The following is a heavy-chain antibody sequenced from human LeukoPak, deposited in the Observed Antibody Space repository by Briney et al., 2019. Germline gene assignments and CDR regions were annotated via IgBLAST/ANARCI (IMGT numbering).Heavy chain of an antibody. Sequence: SETLSLTCAVSGYSIISSNWCGLSRQPPGKGLEWIGYIYYSGSTYYNPSLKSRVNLSVDTSKNQFSLKLSSVTALDTAVDYCARRDSGYVAFACWGQGTLVTVSS. J-gene: IGHJ4*02. CDR2: IYYSGST. CDR3: ARRDSGYVAFAC. V-gene: IGHV4-28*01. CDR1: GYSIISSNW. D-gene: IGHD5-12*01.